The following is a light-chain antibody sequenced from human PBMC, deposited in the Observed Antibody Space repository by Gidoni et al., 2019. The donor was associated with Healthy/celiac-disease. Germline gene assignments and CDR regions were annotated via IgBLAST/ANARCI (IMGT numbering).Light chain of an antibody. J-gene: IGKJ4*01. CDR1: QSVSRY. CDR2: DAS. Sequence: EVVLTQSPATLSLSPGERATLSCRASQSVSRYLAWYQPKPGQAPRLLIYDASHRTTGVPARFSGSGSGTDFTLTISSLEPEDSAVYYCQERNDWPTISFGGGSKVEIK. V-gene: IGKV3-11*01. CDR3: QERNDWPTIS.